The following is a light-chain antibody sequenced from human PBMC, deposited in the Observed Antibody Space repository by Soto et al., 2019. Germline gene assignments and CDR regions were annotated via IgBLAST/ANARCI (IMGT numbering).Light chain of an antibody. Sequence: DIQMTQSPSSLSASVGDRVTITCRASQSMRSYLNWYQQKPGKAPKLLIYAASSLQSGVPSRFSGSGSGTDFTLTISSLQPEDFATYYCQQSYRTPYTFGQGTKLEIK. V-gene: IGKV1-39*01. J-gene: IGKJ2*01. CDR3: QQSYRTPYT. CDR1: QSMRSY. CDR2: AAS.